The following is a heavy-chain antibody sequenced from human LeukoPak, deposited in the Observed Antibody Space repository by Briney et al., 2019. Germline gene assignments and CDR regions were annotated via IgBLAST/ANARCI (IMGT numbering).Heavy chain of an antibody. CDR2: ISSSSSTI. D-gene: IGHD2-2*01. CDR3: AKDLVPAA. Sequence: GGSLRLFCAASGFTFSSYSMNWVRRAPGKGLEWVSYISSSSSTIYYADSVKGRFTISRDNSKNTLYLQMNSLRAEDTAVYYCAKDLVPAAWGQGTLVTVSS. J-gene: IGHJ5*02. CDR1: GFTFSSYS. V-gene: IGHV3-48*01.